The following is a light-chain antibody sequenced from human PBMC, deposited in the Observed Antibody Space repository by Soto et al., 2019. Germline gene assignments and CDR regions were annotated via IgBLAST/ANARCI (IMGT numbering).Light chain of an antibody. J-gene: IGLJ1*01. CDR2: EVS. CDR3: SSYTSSSCYV. CDR1: SSDVGAYNY. Sequence: QSALTQPASVSGSPGQSITISCTGTSSDVGAYNYVSWYQQHPGKAPKLMIYEVSNRPSGVSNRFSGSKSGNMASLTIFGLQAEDEADYYCSSYTSSSCYVFGTGTKVTVL. V-gene: IGLV2-14*01.